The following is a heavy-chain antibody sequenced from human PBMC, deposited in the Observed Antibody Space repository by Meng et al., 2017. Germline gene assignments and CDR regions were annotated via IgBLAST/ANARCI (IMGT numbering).Heavy chain of an antibody. D-gene: IGHD6-19*01. CDR2: IYSGGST. J-gene: IGHJ3*02. CDR3: ERVVEVAGSDDAFDI. CDR1: GFTVSSNY. V-gene: IGHV3-66*02. Sequence: GESLKISCAASGFTVSSNYMSWVRQAPGKGLEWVSVIYSGGSTYYADSVKGRFTISRDNSKNTLYLQMNSLRAEDTAVYYCERVVEVAGSDDAFDIWGQGTMVTVSS.